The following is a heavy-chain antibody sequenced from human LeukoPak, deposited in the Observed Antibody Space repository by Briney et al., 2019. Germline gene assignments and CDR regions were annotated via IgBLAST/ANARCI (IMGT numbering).Heavy chain of an antibody. CDR2: IWYDGSEK. CDR3: ARDVPHNWFDT. CDR1: GFTFSSYG. V-gene: IGHV3-33*01. J-gene: IGHJ5*02. Sequence: PGGSLRLSCAASGFTFSSYGMHWVRQAPGKGLVWLAVIWYDGSEKYYADSVKGRVTISRDNSKNTLYLQMSSLRVEDTAVYYCARDVPHNWFDTWGQGTLVTVSS.